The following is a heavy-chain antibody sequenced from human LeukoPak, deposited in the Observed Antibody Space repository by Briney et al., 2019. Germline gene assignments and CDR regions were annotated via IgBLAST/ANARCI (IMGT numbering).Heavy chain of an antibody. Sequence: SETLSLTCTVSGGSISSGSYYWSWIRQPAGKGLEWIGRIYTSGSTNYNPSLKSRVTISVDTSKNQFSLKLSSVTAADTAVYYCARVAVAGTNWFDPWGQGTLVTVST. CDR2: IYTSGST. J-gene: IGHJ5*02. V-gene: IGHV4-61*02. D-gene: IGHD6-19*01. CDR1: GGSISSGSYY. CDR3: ARVAVAGTNWFDP.